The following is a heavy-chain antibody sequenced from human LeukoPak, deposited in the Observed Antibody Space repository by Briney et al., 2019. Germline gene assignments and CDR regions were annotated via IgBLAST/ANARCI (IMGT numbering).Heavy chain of an antibody. CDR3: VKEYFGFAFDY. J-gene: IGHJ4*02. V-gene: IGHV3-23*01. CDR2: ITSSGDST. CDR1: GFTFSSYA. D-gene: IGHD3-9*01. Sequence: PGGSLRLSCAASGFTFSSYAMSWVRQAPGKGLEWVSDITSSGDSTYYADSVKGRFTIPRDNPKNTLYLQMNSLRAEDTAIYYCVKEYFGFAFDYWGQGTVVTVSS.